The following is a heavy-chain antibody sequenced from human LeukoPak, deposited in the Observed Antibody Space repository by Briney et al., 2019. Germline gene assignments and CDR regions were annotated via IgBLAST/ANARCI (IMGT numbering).Heavy chain of an antibody. V-gene: IGHV3-23*01. CDR2: ISGSGGST. J-gene: IGHJ6*03. CDR1: GFTFSSYA. D-gene: IGHD3-22*01. CDR3: AKDAMIVVVITWDYYYMDV. Sequence: GGSLSLSCAASGFTFSSYAMSWVRQAPGKGLEWVSAISGSGGSTYYADSVKGRFTIFRDNSKNTLYLQMNSLRAEDTAVYYCAKDAMIVVVITWDYYYMDVWGKGTTVTVSS.